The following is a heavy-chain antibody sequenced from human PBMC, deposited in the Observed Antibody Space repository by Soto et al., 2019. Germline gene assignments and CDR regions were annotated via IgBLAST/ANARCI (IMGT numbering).Heavy chain of an antibody. CDR3: ARELAVAGFDY. Sequence: QVQLVQYGAEVKKPGASVKVSCKASGYTFTSYDINWVRQATGQGLEWMGWMNPNTGNTGYAQNFQGRVTLTRQTSITADYMEMSILRSEDTAVYYCARELAVAGFDYWVQGTLVTVSS. CDR2: MNPNTGNT. V-gene: IGHV1-8*01. D-gene: IGHD6-19*01. CDR1: GYTFTSYD. J-gene: IGHJ4*02.